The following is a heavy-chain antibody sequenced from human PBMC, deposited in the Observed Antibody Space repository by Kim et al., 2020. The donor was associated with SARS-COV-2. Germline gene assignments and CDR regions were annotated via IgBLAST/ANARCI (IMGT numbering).Heavy chain of an antibody. V-gene: IGHV1-8*01. J-gene: IGHJ5*02. Sequence: ASVKVSCKASGYTFTSYDINWVRQATGQGLEWMGWMNPNSGNTGYAQKFQGRVTMTRNTSISTAYMELSSLRSEDTAVYYCAILPGYSSGWHRNWFDPWGQGTLVTVSS. CDR3: AILPGYSSGWHRNWFDP. CDR1: GYTFTSYD. CDR2: MNPNSGNT. D-gene: IGHD6-19*01.